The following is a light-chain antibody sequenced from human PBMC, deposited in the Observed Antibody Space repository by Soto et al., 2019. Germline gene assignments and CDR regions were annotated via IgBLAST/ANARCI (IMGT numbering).Light chain of an antibody. CDR2: GAS. Sequence: DIVLTQSPGTLSLSPGERATLSCRASQSVSSTYLAWYQQKAGQAPRLLIYGASSRATGITDRFSGSGSGTEFTLTINRLEPEDFAVYFCQQYGSSRWTFGPGTNVEIK. V-gene: IGKV3-20*01. CDR3: QQYGSSRWT. CDR1: QSVSSTY. J-gene: IGKJ1*01.